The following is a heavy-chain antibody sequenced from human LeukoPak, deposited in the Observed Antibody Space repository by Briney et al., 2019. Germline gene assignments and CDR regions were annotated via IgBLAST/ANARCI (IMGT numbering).Heavy chain of an antibody. D-gene: IGHD5-18*01. V-gene: IGHV4-61*09. Sequence: SETLSLTCTVSGGSISSGSYYWSWIRQPAGKGLEWIGHIYTSGSTNYNPSLKSRVTMSVDTSKNHLSLKLSSVTAADTAVYYCARLLPSYESHRGWFDPWGQGTLVTVSS. J-gene: IGHJ5*02. CDR1: GGSISSGSYY. CDR3: ARLLPSYESHRGWFDP. CDR2: IYTSGST.